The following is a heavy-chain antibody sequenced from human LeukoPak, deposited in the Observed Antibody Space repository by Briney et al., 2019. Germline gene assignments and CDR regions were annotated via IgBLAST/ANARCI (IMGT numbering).Heavy chain of an antibody. CDR2: IIPILGIA. D-gene: IGHD2-21*02. CDR3: ASAAYCGGDCYSFDY. J-gene: IGHJ4*02. Sequence: GASVKVSCKASGGTLSSYAISWVRQAPGQGLEWMGRIIPILGIANYAQKFQGRVTITADKSTSTAYMELSSLRSEDTAVYYCASAAYCGGDCYSFDYWGQGTLVTVSS. V-gene: IGHV1-69*04. CDR1: GGTLSSYA.